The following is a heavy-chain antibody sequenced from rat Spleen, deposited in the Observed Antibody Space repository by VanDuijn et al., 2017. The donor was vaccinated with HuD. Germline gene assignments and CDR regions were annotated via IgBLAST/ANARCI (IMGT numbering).Heavy chain of an antibody. CDR2: ISTSGGST. V-gene: IGHV5-25*01. CDR1: GFTFSNYD. CDR3: ARLADYFDY. J-gene: IGHJ2*01. Sequence: EVQLVESGGGLVQPGRSLKLSCAASGFTFSNYDMAWVRQAPTKGLEWVASISTSGGSTYYRDSVKGRFTVSRDNAKSTLYLQMDSLRSEDTATYYCARLADYFDYWGQGVMVTVSS.